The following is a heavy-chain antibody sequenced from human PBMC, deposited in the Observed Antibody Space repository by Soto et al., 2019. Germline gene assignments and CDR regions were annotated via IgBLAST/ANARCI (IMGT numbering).Heavy chain of an antibody. Sequence: ASVKVSCKASGYLFTAYSMHWVRLAPGQGLEWMGWMNHNSGNTGYAQKFQGRVTMTRNTSISTAYMELSSLRSEDTAVYYCARAGDSGYDLLGNWFDPWGQGTLVTVSS. D-gene: IGHD5-12*01. CDR2: MNHNSGNT. CDR3: ARAGDSGYDLLGNWFDP. CDR1: GYLFTAYS. V-gene: IGHV1-8*02. J-gene: IGHJ5*02.